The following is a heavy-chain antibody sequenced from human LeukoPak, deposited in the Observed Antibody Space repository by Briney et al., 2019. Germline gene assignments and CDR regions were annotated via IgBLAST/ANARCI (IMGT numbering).Heavy chain of an antibody. CDR1: GYTFTGYY. CDR2: INPNSGGT. V-gene: IGHV1-2*02. CDR3: ARDIVVVPAADDAFDI. Sequence: ASVKVSCKASGYTFTGYYMHWVRQAPGQGLEWMGWINPNSGGTNYVQKFQGRVTMTRDTSISTAYMELSRLRSDDTAVYYCARDIVVVPAADDAFDIWGQGTMVTVSS. J-gene: IGHJ3*02. D-gene: IGHD2-2*01.